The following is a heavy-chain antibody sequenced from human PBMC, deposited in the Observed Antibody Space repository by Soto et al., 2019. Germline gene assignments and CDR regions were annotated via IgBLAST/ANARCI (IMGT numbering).Heavy chain of an antibody. Sequence: GGSLRLSCAASGFTFSSYAMSWVRQAPGKGLEWVSAISGSGGSTYYADSVKGRFTISRDNSKNTLYLQMNSLRAEDTAVYYCAKDGVSSWNYVDYYYYYMDVWGKGTTVTVSS. CDR2: ISGSGGST. D-gene: IGHD1-7*01. CDR3: AKDGVSSWNYVDYYYYYMDV. V-gene: IGHV3-23*01. CDR1: GFTFSSYA. J-gene: IGHJ6*03.